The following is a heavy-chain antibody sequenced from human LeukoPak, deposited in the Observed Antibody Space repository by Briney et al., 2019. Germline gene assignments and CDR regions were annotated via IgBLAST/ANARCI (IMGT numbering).Heavy chain of an antibody. V-gene: IGHV1-69*06. D-gene: IGHD6-13*01. CDR3: ARGDGEEQQLVLGY. J-gene: IGHJ4*02. Sequence: GASVKVSCKASGGTFSSYAISWVRQAPGQGLEWMGGIIPIFGTANYAQKFQGRVTITADKSTSTAYMELSSLRSEDTAVYYCARGDGEEQQLVLGYWGQGTLVTVSS. CDR1: GGTFSSYA. CDR2: IIPIFGTA.